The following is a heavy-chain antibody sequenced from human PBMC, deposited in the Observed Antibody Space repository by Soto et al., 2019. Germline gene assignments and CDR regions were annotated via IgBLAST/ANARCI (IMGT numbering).Heavy chain of an antibody. CDR2: IYYRGRT. V-gene: IGHV4-39*01. J-gene: IGHJ5*02. D-gene: IGHD3-16*02. CDR3: ARHIARSSWFDP. Sequence: QLQLQESGPGLVKPSETLSLTCTVSGGSISSSSYYWGWIRQPPGQGLEWIGSIYYRGRTYYNPSLNSRVTISVDTPKNQFSLKLSSVTAADTAGYYCARHIARSSWFDPWGQGTLVTVSS. CDR1: GGSISSSSYY.